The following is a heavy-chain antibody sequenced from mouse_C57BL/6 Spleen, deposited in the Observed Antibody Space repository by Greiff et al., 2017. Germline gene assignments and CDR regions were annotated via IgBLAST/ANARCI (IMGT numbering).Heavy chain of an antibody. Sequence: QVQLQQSGAELVKPGASVKLSCKASGYTFTDYTIDWVKQRSGQGLEWIGWFYPGSGSIKYNEKFKDKATLTADKSSSTVYMELGRLTSEDSAVXFCARHEDGGDYARLDYWGQGTTLTVSS. D-gene: IGHD2-4*01. V-gene: IGHV1-62-2*01. CDR3: ARHEDGGDYARLDY. CDR1: GYTFTDYT. CDR2: FYPGSGSI. J-gene: IGHJ2*01.